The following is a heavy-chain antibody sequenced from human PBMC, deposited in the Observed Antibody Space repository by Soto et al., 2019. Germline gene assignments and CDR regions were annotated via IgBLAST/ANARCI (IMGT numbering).Heavy chain of an antibody. D-gene: IGHD2-15*01. V-gene: IGHV5-10-1*01. CDR3: ARHPRYCSGGSCYGYYYYGMDV. J-gene: IGHJ6*02. CDR1: GYSFTSYW. CDR2: IDPSDSYT. Sequence: PGESLKISCKGSGYSFTSYWISWVRQMPGKGLEWMGRIDPSDSYTNYSPSFQGHVTISADKSISTAYLQWSSLKASDTAMYYCARHPRYCSGGSCYGYYYYGMDVWGQGTTVTVSS.